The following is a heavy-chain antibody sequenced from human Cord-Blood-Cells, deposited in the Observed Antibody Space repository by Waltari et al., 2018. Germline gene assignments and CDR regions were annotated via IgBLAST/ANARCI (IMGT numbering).Heavy chain of an antibody. Sequence: QVQLQESGPGLVKPSETLSLTCTVSGGSISSSYWSWIRQPAGTGLEWIGRSYTSGSTNYNPSLKSRVTMSVDTSKNQFSLKLSSVTAADTAAYYCARDTAYCSGGSCYRNWFDPWGQGTLVTVSS. V-gene: IGHV4-4*07. J-gene: IGHJ5*02. CDR3: ARDTAYCSGGSCYRNWFDP. CDR1: GGSISSSY. D-gene: IGHD2-15*01. CDR2: SYTSGST.